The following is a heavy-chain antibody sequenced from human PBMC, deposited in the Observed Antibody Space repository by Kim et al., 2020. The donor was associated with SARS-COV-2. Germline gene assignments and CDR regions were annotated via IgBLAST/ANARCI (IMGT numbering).Heavy chain of an antibody. CDR2: FDPEDGET. CDR1: GYTLTELS. Sequence: ASVKVSCKVSGYTLTELSMHWVRQAPGKGLEWMGGFDPEDGETIYAQKFQGRVTMTEDTSTDTAYMELSSLRSEDTAVYYCATAKGEQQLVGRYYYYGMDVWGQGTTVTVSS. CDR3: ATAKGEQQLVGRYYYYGMDV. J-gene: IGHJ6*02. V-gene: IGHV1-24*01. D-gene: IGHD6-13*01.